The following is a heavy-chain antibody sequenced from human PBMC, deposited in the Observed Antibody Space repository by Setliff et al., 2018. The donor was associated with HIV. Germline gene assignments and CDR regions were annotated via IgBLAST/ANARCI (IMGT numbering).Heavy chain of an antibody. CDR2: FDPEEGGT. CDR1: GYTLTELS. D-gene: IGHD6-13*01. CDR3: ARDLAAAGAFDI. Sequence: ASVKVSCKVSGYTLTELSIHWVRQAPGKGLEWMGGFDPEEGGTIHAQKFQGRVTMTEDTSTDTAYMELGSLRSEDTAVYYCARDLAAAGAFDIWGQGTMVTVSS. V-gene: IGHV1-24*01. J-gene: IGHJ3*02.